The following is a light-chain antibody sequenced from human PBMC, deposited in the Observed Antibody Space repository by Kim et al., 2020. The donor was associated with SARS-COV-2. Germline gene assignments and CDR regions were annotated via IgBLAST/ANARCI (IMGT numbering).Light chain of an antibody. CDR1: NIGSKS. V-gene: IGLV3-21*04. J-gene: IGLJ2*01. Sequence: PGKTARITCGGNNIGSKSVHWYQQKPGPAPVLVIYYDNDRPSGIPERFSGSNSGNTATLTISRVEAGDEADYYCQVWDTSSDHPEVFGGGTQLTVL. CDR3: QVWDTSSDHPEV. CDR2: YDN.